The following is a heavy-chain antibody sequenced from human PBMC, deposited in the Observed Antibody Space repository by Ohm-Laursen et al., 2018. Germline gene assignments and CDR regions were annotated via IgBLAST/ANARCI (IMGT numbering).Heavy chain of an antibody. CDR2: ISGSGGST. J-gene: IGHJ4*02. CDR3: AKDHAFDFWSGDYFDS. D-gene: IGHD3-3*01. CDR1: GFTFSSYA. V-gene: IGHV3-23*01. Sequence: SLRLSCAASGFTFSSYAMSWVRQAPGKGLEWVSAISGSGGSTYYADSVKGRFTISRDNSKNTLYLQMNSLRAEDTALYYCAKDHAFDFWSGDYFDSWGQGTLVTVSS.